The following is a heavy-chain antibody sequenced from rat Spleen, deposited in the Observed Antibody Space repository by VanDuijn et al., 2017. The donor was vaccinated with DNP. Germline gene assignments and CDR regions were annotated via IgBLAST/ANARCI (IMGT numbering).Heavy chain of an antibody. CDR1: GFTFSAYY. V-gene: IGHV5S10*01. J-gene: IGHJ2*01. CDR3: ATQDGSSGFDY. CDR2: IIYDGGRT. Sequence: EVQLVESGGGLVQPGRSLKLSCAASGFTFSAYYMAWVRQAPKKGLEWVATIIYDGGRTYYRDSVKGRFTISRDNTKSTLYLQMDSLRSEDTATYYCATQDGSSGFDYWGQGVMVTVSS. D-gene: IGHD5-1*01.